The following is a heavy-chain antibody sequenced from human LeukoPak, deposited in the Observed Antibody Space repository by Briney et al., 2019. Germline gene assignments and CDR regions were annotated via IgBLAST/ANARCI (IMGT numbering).Heavy chain of an antibody. CDR1: GFTSIAYA. V-gene: IGHV3-23*01. D-gene: IGHD3-22*01. CDR2: ISGSGGST. Sequence: PGGSLRLSCVGSGFTSIAYALTWARQAPGKGLECVSAISGSGGSTYYADSVKGRFTISRDNSKNTLYLQMNSLRAEDTAVYYCAKGLNYYDSSALDYWGQGTLVTVSS. CDR3: AKGLNYYDSSALDY. J-gene: IGHJ4*02.